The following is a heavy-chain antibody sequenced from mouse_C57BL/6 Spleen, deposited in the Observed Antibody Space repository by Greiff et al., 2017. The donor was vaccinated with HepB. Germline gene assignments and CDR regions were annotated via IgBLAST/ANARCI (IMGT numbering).Heavy chain of an antibody. CDR3: ARKEITSFDV. D-gene: IGHD1-1*01. J-gene: IGHJ1*03. CDR2: IYPGDGDT. V-gene: IGHV1-82*01. CDR1: GYAFSSSW. Sequence: VKLMESGPELVKPGASVKISCKASGYAFSSSWMNWVKQRPGKGLEWIGRIYPGDGDTNYNGKFKGKATLTADKSSSTAYMQLSSLTSEDSAVYFCARKEITSFDVWGTGTTVTVSS.